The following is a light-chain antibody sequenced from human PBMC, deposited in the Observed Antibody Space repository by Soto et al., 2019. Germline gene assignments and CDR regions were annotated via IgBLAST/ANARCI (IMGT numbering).Light chain of an antibody. V-gene: IGKV3-15*01. CDR2: GAS. J-gene: IGKJ5*01. Sequence: EVVLTQSPATLSVSPGERATLSCRASQSVNNNLAWYQQKRGQAPRLLIYGASTRATGFPARFSGSGSGTEFTLTIASLQSEDFAVYYCQQYNNWPITFGQGTQLEIK. CDR1: QSVNNN. CDR3: QQYNNWPIT.